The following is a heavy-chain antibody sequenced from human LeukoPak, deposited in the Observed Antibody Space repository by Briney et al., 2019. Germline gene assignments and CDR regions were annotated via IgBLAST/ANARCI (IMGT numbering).Heavy chain of an antibody. D-gene: IGHD5-24*01. CDR2: IYYSGST. Sequence: SETLSLTCTVSGGSISSGSYYWSWFRQHPGKGLEWIGYIYYSGSTYYNPSLKSRVTISVDTSKNQFSLKLSSVTAADTAVYYCARDDGYSAFDYWGQGTLVTVSS. V-gene: IGHV4-31*03. J-gene: IGHJ4*02. CDR3: ARDDGYSAFDY. CDR1: GGSISSGSYY.